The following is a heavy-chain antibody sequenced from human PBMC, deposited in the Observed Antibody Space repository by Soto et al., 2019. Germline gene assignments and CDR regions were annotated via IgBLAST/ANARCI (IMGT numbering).Heavy chain of an antibody. CDR3: ARGGRRVYYYYYYMDV. Sequence: ASVKVSCKASGYTFTSYDINWARQATGQGLEWMGWMNPNSGNTGYAQKFQGRVTMTRNTSISTAYMELSSLRSEDTAVYYCARGGRRVYYYYYYMDVWGKGTTVTVS. CDR2: MNPNSGNT. J-gene: IGHJ6*03. V-gene: IGHV1-8*01. CDR1: GYTFTSYD.